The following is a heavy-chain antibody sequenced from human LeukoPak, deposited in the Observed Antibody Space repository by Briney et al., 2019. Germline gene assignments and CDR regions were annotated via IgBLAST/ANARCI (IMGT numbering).Heavy chain of an antibody. CDR2: ISASGST. J-gene: IGHJ5*02. V-gene: IGHV4-61*02. Sequence: TSETLSLTCTASGGSISGVSYFWSWIRQPAGKGLEWIGRISASGSTNFNPSLKSRVTMSVDTSENQFSLKLSSVTAADTAVYYCARYKLGWFDPWGQGTLVTVSS. CDR1: GGSISGVSYF. D-gene: IGHD1-1*01. CDR3: ARYKLGWFDP.